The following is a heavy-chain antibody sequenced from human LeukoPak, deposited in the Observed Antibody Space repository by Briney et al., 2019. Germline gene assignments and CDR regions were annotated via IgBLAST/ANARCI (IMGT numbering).Heavy chain of an antibody. V-gene: IGHV4-34*01. CDR1: GGSLSDHY. CDR3: ARGQWLDNS. J-gene: IGHJ4*02. Sequence: SETLSLTCAVYGGSLSDHYWSWIRQPPGVGLEWIGEINHSGETKYNPSLKSRVAMSVDTSKNQFSLELRSVTAADTAMYYCARGQWLDNSWGQGTLVTVSS. D-gene: IGHD6-19*01. CDR2: INHSGET.